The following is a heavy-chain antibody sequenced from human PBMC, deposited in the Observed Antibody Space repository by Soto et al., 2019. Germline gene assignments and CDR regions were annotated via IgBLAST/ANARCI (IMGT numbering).Heavy chain of an antibody. V-gene: IGHV1-69*13. CDR2: IVPMFGTA. CDR3: ARGVYYDSRGYYFFF. Sequence: SVKVSCKASGGTFSRYALSWVRQAPGQGPEWMGGIVPMFGTANYAQKFQGRVTITADESTSTAYMQLSSLRSEDTAVYYCARGVYYDSRGYYFFFWGQGTMVTVYS. D-gene: IGHD3-22*01. CDR1: GGTFSRYA. J-gene: IGHJ4*02.